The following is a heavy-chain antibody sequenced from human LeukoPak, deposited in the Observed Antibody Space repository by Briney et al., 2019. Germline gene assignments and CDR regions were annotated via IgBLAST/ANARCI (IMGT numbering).Heavy chain of an antibody. CDR1: GGSISSGGYY. CDR3: ARLTVATTYFDY. Sequence: PSETLSLTCTVSGGSISSGGYYWSWIRQHPGKGLEWIGYIYYSGSTYYNPSLKSRVTISVDTSKNQFSLKLSSVTAADTAVYYCARLTVATTYFDYWGQGTLVTVSS. J-gene: IGHJ4*02. D-gene: IGHD5-12*01. V-gene: IGHV4-31*03. CDR2: IYYSGST.